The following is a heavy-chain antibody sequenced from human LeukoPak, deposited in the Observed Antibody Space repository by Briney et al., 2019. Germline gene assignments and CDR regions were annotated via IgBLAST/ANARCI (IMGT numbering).Heavy chain of an antibody. CDR2: ISGGGGST. V-gene: IGHV3-23*01. J-gene: IGHJ4*02. CDR3: AKACSMVRGVIISPGIDY. CDR1: GFTFSSYA. D-gene: IGHD3-10*01. Sequence: GGSLRLSCAASGFTFSSYAMSWVRQAPGKGLEWVSAISGGGGSTYYADSVKGRFTISRDNSKNTLYLQMNSLRAEDTAVYYCAKACSMVRGVIISPGIDYWGQGTLVTVSS.